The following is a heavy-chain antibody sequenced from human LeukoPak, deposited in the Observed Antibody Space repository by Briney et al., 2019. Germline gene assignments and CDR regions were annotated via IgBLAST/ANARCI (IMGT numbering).Heavy chain of an antibody. Sequence: PSETLSLTCAVYGGSFSGYYWSWIRQPPGKGLEWIGEIKHSGSTNYNPSLKSRVTISVDTSKNQFSLKLSSVTAADTAVYYWARGRPNWVYNWFDPWGQGTLVTVSS. CDR3: ARGRPNWVYNWFDP. D-gene: IGHD7-27*01. CDR1: GGSFSGYY. CDR2: IKHSGST. J-gene: IGHJ5*02. V-gene: IGHV4-34*01.